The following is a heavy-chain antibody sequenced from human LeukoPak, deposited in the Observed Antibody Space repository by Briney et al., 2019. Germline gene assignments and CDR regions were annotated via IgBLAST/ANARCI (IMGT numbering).Heavy chain of an antibody. J-gene: IGHJ4*02. Sequence: GGSLRLSCAASGFIFSDSVMYWLRQAPGKGLEWVAIVSYDGTTTVHADFLNGRFTISRDNYKNTVYLQMTNLRPEDTAVYFCARGSDREANCLDYWGRGTLVTVSS. CDR1: GFIFSDSV. V-gene: IGHV3-30*04. D-gene: IGHD2-15*01. CDR3: ARGSDREANCLDY. CDR2: VSYDGTTT.